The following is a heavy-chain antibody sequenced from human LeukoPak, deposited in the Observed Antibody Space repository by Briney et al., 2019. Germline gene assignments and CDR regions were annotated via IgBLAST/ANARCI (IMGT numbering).Heavy chain of an antibody. Sequence: SETLSLTCTVSGGSISSYYWSWIRQPPGKGLEWVGYIYYSGSTNYNPSLKSRVTISVDTSKNQFSLNLSSVTAADTAVYYCAGTPRGRYYDILTGSSTMYYFDYWGQGTLVTVSS. CDR2: IYYSGST. J-gene: IGHJ4*02. D-gene: IGHD3-9*01. CDR3: AGTPRGRYYDILTGSSTMYYFDY. V-gene: IGHV4-59*12. CDR1: GGSISSYY.